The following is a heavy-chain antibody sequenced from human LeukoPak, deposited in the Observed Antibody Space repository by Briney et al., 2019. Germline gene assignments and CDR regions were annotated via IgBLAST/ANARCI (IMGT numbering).Heavy chain of an antibody. CDR3: ASRRGAVAGGIDY. CDR2: ISSSSSYI. J-gene: IGHJ4*02. CDR1: GFTFSSYS. V-gene: IGHV3-21*01. Sequence: PGGSLRLACAASGFTFSSYSMNWVRQAPGKGLEWVSSISSSSSYIYYADSLKGRFTISRDNAKNSLYLQMNSLRAEDTAVYYCASRRGAVAGGIDYWGQGTLVTVSS. D-gene: IGHD6-19*01.